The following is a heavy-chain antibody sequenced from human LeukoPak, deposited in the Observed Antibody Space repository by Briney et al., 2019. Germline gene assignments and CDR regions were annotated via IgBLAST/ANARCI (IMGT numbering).Heavy chain of an antibody. J-gene: IGHJ4*02. CDR1: RFPFSSFA. D-gene: IGHD3-3*01. CDR2: ISSSSSYI. CDR3: ARVWIFGVVRSPLDY. Sequence: GGSLRLSCAASRFPFSSFAMSWVRQAPGKGLEWVSSISSSSSYIYYADSVKGRFTISRDNAKNSLYLQMNSLRAEDTAVYYCARVWIFGVVRSPLDYWGQGTLVTVSS. V-gene: IGHV3-21*01.